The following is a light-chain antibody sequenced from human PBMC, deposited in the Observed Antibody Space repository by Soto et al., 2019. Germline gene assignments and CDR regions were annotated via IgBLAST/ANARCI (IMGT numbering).Light chain of an antibody. J-gene: IGKJ1*01. V-gene: IGKV1-5*01. Sequence: IQLTQSPSSLSASVGDRVTITCRASQSISSWLAWYQQKPGKAPKLLIYDASSLESGVQSRFSGSGSGTEFTLTIRSLQPDDFATYYCKQYNSYSRTFDQGTKVDIK. CDR1: QSISSW. CDR3: KQYNSYSRT. CDR2: DAS.